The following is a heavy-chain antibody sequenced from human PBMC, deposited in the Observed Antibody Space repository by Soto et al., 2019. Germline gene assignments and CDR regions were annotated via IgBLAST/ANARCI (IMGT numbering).Heavy chain of an antibody. CDR2: ISGSGGST. CDR1: GFTFSSYA. J-gene: IGHJ4*02. V-gene: IGHV3-23*01. D-gene: IGHD2-15*01. Sequence: GGSLRLSCAASGFTFSSYAMSWVRQAPGKGLEWVSAISGSGGSTYYADSVKGRFTISRDNSKNTLYLQMNSLRAEDTAVYYCAKDLGGQICSGGSCYSLYLLFDYWGQGTLVTVSS. CDR3: AKDLGGQICSGGSCYSLYLLFDY.